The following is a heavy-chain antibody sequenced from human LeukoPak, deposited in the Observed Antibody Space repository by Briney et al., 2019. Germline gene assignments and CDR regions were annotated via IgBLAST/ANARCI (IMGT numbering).Heavy chain of an antibody. CDR2: IANSENTI. Sequence: GGSLRLSCAASGFTFSDTYMTWIRQATGKGLEWVAHIANSENTIMSADSVKGRFTISRDNAKNSLFLQMNSLRAEDTAVYYCSRDPRTLDYWGQGTLVTVSS. V-gene: IGHV3-11*01. CDR3: SRDPRTLDY. J-gene: IGHJ4*02. CDR1: GFTFSDTY. D-gene: IGHD3/OR15-3a*01.